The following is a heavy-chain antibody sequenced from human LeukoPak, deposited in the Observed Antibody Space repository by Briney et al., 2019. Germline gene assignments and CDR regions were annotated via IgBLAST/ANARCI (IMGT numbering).Heavy chain of an antibody. J-gene: IGHJ6*03. D-gene: IGHD2-2*02. CDR1: GYTLTELS. CDR3: SIVVVPAAIRGQGYYYMDV. Sequence: ASVKVSCKVSGYTLTELSMHWVRQAPGQGLEWMGWINPNSGGTNYAQKFQGRVTMTRDTSTSTVYMELSSLRSEDTAVYYCSIVVVPAAIRGQGYYYMDVWGKGTTVTVSS. V-gene: IGHV1-2*02. CDR2: INPNSGGT.